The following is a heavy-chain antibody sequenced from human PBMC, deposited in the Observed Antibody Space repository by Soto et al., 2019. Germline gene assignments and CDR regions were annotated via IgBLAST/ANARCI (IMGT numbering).Heavy chain of an antibody. D-gene: IGHD6-13*01. Sequence: GGSLRLSCAASGFTFSSYGMHWVRQAPGKGLEWVAVISYDGSNKDYADSGKGRFTISRDNSKNTLYLQMNSLRAEDTAVYYCAKAHSSSDYYYGMDVWGQGTTVTVSS. J-gene: IGHJ6*02. CDR1: GFTFSSYG. V-gene: IGHV3-30*18. CDR2: ISYDGSNK. CDR3: AKAHSSSDYYYGMDV.